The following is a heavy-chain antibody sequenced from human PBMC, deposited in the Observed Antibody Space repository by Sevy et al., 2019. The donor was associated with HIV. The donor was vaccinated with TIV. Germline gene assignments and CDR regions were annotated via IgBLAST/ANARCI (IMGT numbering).Heavy chain of an antibody. Sequence: SETLSLTCNVSGDSISSYFWSWFRQPPGKGLEWIGYIYYSASSEYNPSLRSRVTISIDTSKKYLSMKLTSVTAADTAVYYCARDSAVVQRALVYWGQGTLVTVSS. CDR3: ARDSAVVQRALVY. D-gene: IGHD2-15*01. CDR2: IYYSASS. CDR1: GDSISSYF. V-gene: IGHV4-59*01. J-gene: IGHJ4*02.